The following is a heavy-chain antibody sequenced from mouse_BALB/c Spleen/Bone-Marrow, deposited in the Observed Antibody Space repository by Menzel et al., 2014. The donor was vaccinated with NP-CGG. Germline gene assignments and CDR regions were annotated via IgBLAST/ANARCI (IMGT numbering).Heavy chain of an antibody. D-gene: IGHD3-2*02. CDR3: ARSGAMDY. CDR1: GYTFTSYW. Sequence: QVQLKHSGAELARPGASVKLSCKASGYTFTSYWMQWVKQRPGQGLEWLGAIYPGDGDTRYTQKFKGKATLTADKSSSTAYMQLSSLASEDSAVYYCARSGAMDYWGQGTSVTVSS. CDR2: IYPGDGDT. V-gene: IGHV1-87*01. J-gene: IGHJ4*01.